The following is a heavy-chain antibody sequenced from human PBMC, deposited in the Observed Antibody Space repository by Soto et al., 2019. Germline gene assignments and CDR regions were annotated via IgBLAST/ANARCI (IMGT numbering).Heavy chain of an antibody. V-gene: IGHV3-30-3*01. Sequence: QVQLMESGGGVVQPGGSLRLSYATSGFTFSSYSMHWFRQTPGKGLEWVAVTSSNEDTKYYADSVKGRFPISRDNSKNTLYLQMNSLRPDDTGVYYCAREVVTTQWYFDNWGQGILVTVSS. D-gene: IGHD1-1*01. CDR3: AREVVTTQWYFDN. CDR2: TSSNEDTK. J-gene: IGHJ4*02. CDR1: GFTFSSYS.